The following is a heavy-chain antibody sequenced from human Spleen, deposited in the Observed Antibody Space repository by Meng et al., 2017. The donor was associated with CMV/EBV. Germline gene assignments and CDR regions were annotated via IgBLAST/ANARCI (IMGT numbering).Heavy chain of an antibody. CDR3: AKARSSGGHYYYYDMDV. D-gene: IGHD6-6*01. CDR1: GLTLSSFG. V-gene: IGHV3-23*03. Sequence: GESLKISCAASGLTLSSFGIHWVRQAPGKGLEWVSHIYSGGSITNYADAVKGRFTISRDNSKNTLYLQMNSLRAEDTAVYYCAKARSSGGHYYYYDMDVWGQGTTVTVSS. J-gene: IGHJ6*02. CDR2: IYSGGSIT.